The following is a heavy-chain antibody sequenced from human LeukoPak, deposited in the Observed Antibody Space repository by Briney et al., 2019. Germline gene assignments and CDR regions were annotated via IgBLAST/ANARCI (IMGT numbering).Heavy chain of an antibody. V-gene: IGHV3-30*18. CDR2: ISNDGSNK. J-gene: IGHJ5*02. D-gene: IGHD1-26*01. Sequence: GGSLRLSCTVSGFTVSSNSMSWVRQAPGKGLEWVAVISNDGSNKKYADSVKGRFTISRDNSKNTLYLQMNSLRAEDTAVYYCAKGAKRVVGATTHWIDPWGQGTLVTVSS. CDR3: AKGAKRVVGATTHWIDP. CDR1: GFTVSSNS.